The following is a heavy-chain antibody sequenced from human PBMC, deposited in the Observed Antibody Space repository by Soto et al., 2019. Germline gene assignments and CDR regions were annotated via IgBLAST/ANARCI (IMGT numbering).Heavy chain of an antibody. Sequence: GGSLRLSCAASGFAFSNYERNWVRQAPGKGLEWVSYISLSGSTIYYADSVKGRFTISRDDAKNSLYLQMDSLRADDTAVYYCARESFSASPNFFDYWGQGTLVTVSS. CDR3: ARESFSASPNFFDY. J-gene: IGHJ4*02. D-gene: IGHD3-3*02. CDR2: ISLSGSTI. V-gene: IGHV3-48*03. CDR1: GFAFSNYE.